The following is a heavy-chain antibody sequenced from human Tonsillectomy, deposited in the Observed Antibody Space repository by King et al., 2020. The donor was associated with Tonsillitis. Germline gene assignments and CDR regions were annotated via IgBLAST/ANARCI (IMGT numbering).Heavy chain of an antibody. CDR3: ARDYCSGKSCPNAACDI. Sequence: QLQESGPGLVKPSGTLSRTCAVSGGSISSSNWWSWVRQPPGKGLEWIGEIYHSGSTNYNPSLKSRVAISVDKSKNQFHLKLSSVTAADTAVYYCARDYCSGKSCPNAACDIWGQGTRVSVS. CDR2: IYHSGST. CDR1: GGSISSSNW. V-gene: IGHV4-4*02. D-gene: IGHD2-15*01. J-gene: IGHJ3*02.